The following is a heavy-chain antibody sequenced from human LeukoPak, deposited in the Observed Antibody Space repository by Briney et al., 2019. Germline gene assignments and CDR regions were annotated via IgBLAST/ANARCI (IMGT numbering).Heavy chain of an antibody. CDR1: GGSFSGYY. CDR2: INHSGST. CDR3: ARGRIFDY. J-gene: IGHJ4*02. V-gene: IGHV4-34*01. D-gene: IGHD2/OR15-2a*01. Sequence: SETLSLTCAVYGGSFSGYYWSWIRQPPGKGLEWIGEINHSGSTNYNPSLKSRVTISVDTSKNQFSLKLSSVTAADTAVYYCARGRIFDYWGQGTLVTVSS.